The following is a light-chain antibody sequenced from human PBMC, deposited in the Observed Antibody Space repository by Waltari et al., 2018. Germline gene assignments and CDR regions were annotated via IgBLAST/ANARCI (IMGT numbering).Light chain of an antibody. V-gene: IGKV2-28*01. CDR1: QSLLQSNGYKY. Sequence: DIVMTQSPLSLAVTPGEPACISCRSSQSLLQSNGYKYLDWYLQKPGQSPQLLIYLGSNRASGVPDRFSGSGSGTDFTLKISRVEAEDVGIYFCMQGLQTPTFGQGTRLEIK. CDR2: LGS. CDR3: MQGLQTPT. J-gene: IGKJ5*01.